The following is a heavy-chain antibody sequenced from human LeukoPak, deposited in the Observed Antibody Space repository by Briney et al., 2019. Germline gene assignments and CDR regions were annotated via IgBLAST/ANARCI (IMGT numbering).Heavy chain of an antibody. CDR3: ARGLWFGDENPPYFDY. CDR2: IYTSGST. V-gene: IGHV4-61*02. Sequence: PSETLSLTCTVSGGSISSSNYYWNWIRQPAGKGLEWIGRIYTSGSTNYNPSLKSRVTISVDTSKNQFSLKLSSVTAADTAVYYCARGLWFGDENPPYFDYWGQGTLVTVSS. J-gene: IGHJ4*02. CDR1: GGSISSSNYY. D-gene: IGHD3-10*01.